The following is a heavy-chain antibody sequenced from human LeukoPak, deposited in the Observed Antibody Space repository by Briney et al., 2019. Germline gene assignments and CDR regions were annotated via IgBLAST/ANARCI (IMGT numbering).Heavy chain of an antibody. D-gene: IGHD5-24*01. J-gene: IGHJ6*03. CDR1: GFTFSSYS. CDR2: ISSSSSTI. V-gene: IGHV3-48*04. Sequence: PGRSLRLSCAASGFTFSSYSMNWVRQAPGKGLEWVSYISSSSSTIYYADSVKGRFTISRDNAKNSLYLQMNSLRAEDTAVYYCARGRAALHQYMDVWGKGTTVTVSS. CDR3: ARGRAALHQYMDV.